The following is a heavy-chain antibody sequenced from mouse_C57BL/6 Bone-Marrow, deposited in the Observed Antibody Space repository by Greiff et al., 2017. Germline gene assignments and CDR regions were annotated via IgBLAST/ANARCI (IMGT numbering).Heavy chain of an antibody. CDR1: GYTFTSYG. CDR2: IYLRSGNT. CDR3: ARTLKDY. J-gene: IGHJ2*01. D-gene: IGHD1-3*01. Sequence: QVQLKQSGAELARPGASVKLSCKASGYTFTSYGISWVKQSTGQGLEWIGVIYLRSGNTYYNEKFKGKATLTTDKSSSAAYMELRSLTAEDSAVYFWARTLKDYWGQGTTLTVSS. V-gene: IGHV1-81*01.